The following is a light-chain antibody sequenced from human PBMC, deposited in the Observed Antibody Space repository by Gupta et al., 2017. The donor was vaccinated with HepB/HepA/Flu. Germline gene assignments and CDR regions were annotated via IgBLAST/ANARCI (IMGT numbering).Light chain of an antibody. CDR3: QNKHCPPLT. V-gene: IGKV1-27*01. CDR1: QDISNY. CDR2: GAS. Sequence: DIQITQSPSSLSASVGDRVTITCRASQDISNYLAWYQQKPGTVPQLLIYGASTVQSGVPSRFSGRGSGTDFTLTISRLQPEDVANYYCQNKHCPPLTFGRGTKVEIK. J-gene: IGKJ4*01.